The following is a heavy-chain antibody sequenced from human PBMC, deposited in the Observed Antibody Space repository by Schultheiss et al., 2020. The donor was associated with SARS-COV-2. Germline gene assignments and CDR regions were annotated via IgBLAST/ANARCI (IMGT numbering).Heavy chain of an antibody. CDR2: IYYSGST. V-gene: IGHV4-30-4*07. CDR3: ARGWFRLGGWSPHGMDV. J-gene: IGHJ6*02. Sequence: SETLSLTCAVSGGSISSGGYSWSWIRQPPGKGLEWIGYIYYSGSTYYNPSLKSRVTISVDTSKNQFSLKLSSVTAADTAVYYCARGWFRLGGWSPHGMDVWGQGTTVTVSS. CDR1: GGSISSGGYS. D-gene: IGHD6-19*01.